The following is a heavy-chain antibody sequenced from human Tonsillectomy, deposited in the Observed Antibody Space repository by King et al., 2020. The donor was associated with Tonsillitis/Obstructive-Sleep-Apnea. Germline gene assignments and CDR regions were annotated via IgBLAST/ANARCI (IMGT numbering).Heavy chain of an antibody. J-gene: IGHJ4*02. CDR1: GFSFSRYA. Sequence: VQLVESGGGVVQPGRSLRLSCAASGFSFSRYALHWVRQAPGKGLEWVAVISYDGTEKYYADSVKGRFTISSDNAKNTLYLQVNSLRAEDTAVYYCARDGHDFWSTYYHWNGDYYLDHWGQGTLVTVSS. D-gene: IGHD3-3*01. V-gene: IGHV3-30*04. CDR3: ARDGHDFWSTYYHWNGDYYLDH. CDR2: ISYDGTEK.